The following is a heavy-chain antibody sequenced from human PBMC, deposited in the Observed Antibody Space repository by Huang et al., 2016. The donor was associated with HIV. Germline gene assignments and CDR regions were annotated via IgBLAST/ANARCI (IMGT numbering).Heavy chain of an antibody. CDR1: GYTFTSYG. J-gene: IGHJ4*02. D-gene: IGHD3-3*01. V-gene: IGHV1-18*01. CDR2: ISTYNGNT. CDR3: ARDGGRDFWSGYYPNY. Sequence: QVQLVQSGAEVKKPGASVKVSCKASGYTFTSYGISWVRQDPGQGLEWMGGISTYNGNTNYAPKLQGRVTMTTDTSTSTAYMELRSLRSDDTAVYYCARDGGRDFWSGYYPNYWGQGTLVTVSS.